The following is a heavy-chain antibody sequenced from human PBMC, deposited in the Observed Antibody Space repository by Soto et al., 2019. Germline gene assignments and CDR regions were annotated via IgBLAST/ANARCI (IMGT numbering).Heavy chain of an antibody. CDR3: ARGRRGYDFWSGYHEFDY. CDR1: GYTFTTKY. D-gene: IGHD3-3*01. V-gene: IGHV1-46*01. Sequence: ASVKVSCKASGYTFTTKYLHWVRQAPGQGLERMGKINPNGGTTSYAQKFQGRATMTRNTSISTAYMELSSLRSEDTAVYYCARGRRGYDFWSGYHEFDYWGQGTLVTVSS. CDR2: INPNGGTT. J-gene: IGHJ4*02.